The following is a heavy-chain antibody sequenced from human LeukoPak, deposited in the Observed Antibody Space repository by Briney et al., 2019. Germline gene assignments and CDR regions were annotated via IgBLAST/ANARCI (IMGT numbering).Heavy chain of an antibody. D-gene: IGHD4-17*01. V-gene: IGHV1-69*13. Sequence: ASVKVSCTASGGTFSSYAISWVRQAPGQGLEWMGGIIPIFGTANYAQKFQGRVTITADESTSTAYMELSSLRSEDTAVYYCAANGDYSFDYWGQGTLVTVSS. CDR2: IIPIFGTA. CDR3: AANGDYSFDY. J-gene: IGHJ4*02. CDR1: GGTFSSYA.